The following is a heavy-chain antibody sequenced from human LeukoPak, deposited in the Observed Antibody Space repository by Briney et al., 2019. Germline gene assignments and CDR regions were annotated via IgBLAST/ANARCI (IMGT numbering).Heavy chain of an antibody. CDR2: ISGSGGST. J-gene: IGHJ6*02. CDR3: ARGLPNYYGMDV. CDR1: GFTFSSYA. V-gene: IGHV3-23*01. Sequence: GGSLRLSCAASGFTFSSYAMSWVRQAPGKGLEWVSAISGSGGSTYCADSVKGRFTISRDNSRNTLYLQMNSLRAEDTAVYYCARGLPNYYGMDVWGQGTTVTVSS.